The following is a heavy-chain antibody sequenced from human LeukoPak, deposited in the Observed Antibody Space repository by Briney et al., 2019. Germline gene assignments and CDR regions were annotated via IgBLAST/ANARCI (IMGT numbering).Heavy chain of an antibody. J-gene: IGHJ4*02. CDR1: GFTFSSYG. CDR2: ISYDGSNK. V-gene: IGHV3-30*18. Sequence: GGSLRLSCAASGFTFSSYGMHWVRQAPGKGLEWVAVISYDGSNKYYADSVKGRFTISRDNSKNTLYLQMNSLRAEDTAVYYCAKDPHTTVTTPPTYYWGQGTLVTVSS. CDR3: AKDPHTTVTTPPTYY. D-gene: IGHD4-17*01.